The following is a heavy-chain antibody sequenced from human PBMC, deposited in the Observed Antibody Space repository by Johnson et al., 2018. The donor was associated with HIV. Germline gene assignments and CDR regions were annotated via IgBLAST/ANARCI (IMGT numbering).Heavy chain of an antibody. V-gene: IGHV3-43*01. Sequence: VQLVESGGVVVQPGGSLRLSCAASGFTFDYYTMHWVRQAPGKGLEWVSLISWDGGSTYYADSVKCRFTISSDNSKNSLYLQMNSLRTEDTALYYCAKDMGRYSGSYGNYDAFDIWGQGTMVTVSS. CDR2: ISWDGGST. CDR1: GFTFDYYT. J-gene: IGHJ3*02. CDR3: AKDMGRYSGSYGNYDAFDI. D-gene: IGHD1-26*01.